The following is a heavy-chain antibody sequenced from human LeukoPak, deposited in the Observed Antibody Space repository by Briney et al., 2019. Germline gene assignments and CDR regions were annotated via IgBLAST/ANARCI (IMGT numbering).Heavy chain of an antibody. CDR2: ISSSSSYI. D-gene: IGHD3-22*01. Sequence: GGSLRLSCAASGFTFSSYSMDWVRQAPGKGLEWVSSISSSSSYIYYADSVKGRFTISRDNAKNSLYLQMNSLRAEDTAVYYCARVAPISYYYDSSGSNWFDPWGQGTLVTVSS. V-gene: IGHV3-21*04. CDR3: ARVAPISYYYDSSGSNWFDP. J-gene: IGHJ5*02. CDR1: GFTFSSYS.